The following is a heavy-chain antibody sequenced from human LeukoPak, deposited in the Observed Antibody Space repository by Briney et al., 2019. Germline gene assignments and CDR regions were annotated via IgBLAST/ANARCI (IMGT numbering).Heavy chain of an antibody. Sequence: GASVNVSCKASGYTFTTYGVSWVRQAPGQGREGMGWISGYDGNTNYAQNLRGRGTMTTDTSTSTAYMDLRSLRSDDTALYYCARTVTASSYYFDYWGQGTLVTVSS. J-gene: IGHJ4*02. CDR1: GYTFTTYG. V-gene: IGHV1-18*01. CDR2: ISGYDGNT. CDR3: ARTVTASSYYFDY. D-gene: IGHD2-21*02.